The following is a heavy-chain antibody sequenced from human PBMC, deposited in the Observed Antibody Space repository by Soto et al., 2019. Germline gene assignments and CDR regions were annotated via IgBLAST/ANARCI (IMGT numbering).Heavy chain of an antibody. V-gene: IGHV3-30*18. CDR3: AKDQKVLRFLEWLTALDY. CDR2: ISSDERNK. Sequence: QVQLVESGGGVVQPGRSLRLSCAASGFTFSSHGMHWVRQAPGKGLEWVAVISSDERNKYYGDSVKGLFTISRDNSKNSLYLHMNSLRIEDTAVYYCAKDQKVLRFLEWLTALDYWGQGTLVTVSS. D-gene: IGHD3-3*01. J-gene: IGHJ4*02. CDR1: GFTFSSHG.